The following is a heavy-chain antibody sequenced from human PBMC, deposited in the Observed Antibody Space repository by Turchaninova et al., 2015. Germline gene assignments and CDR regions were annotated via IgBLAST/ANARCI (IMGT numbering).Heavy chain of an antibody. CDR2: SYHSGST. CDR1: VYPTSTGSY. Sequence: QVHLQESGPGLVNPSVNLSPPCAVSVYPTSTGSYWGWLRQPSGKGPEWIWSSYHSGSTYYTPSLKSRVTISVDTSKNQFSLKLSSVTAADTAVYYCARHLNWAFDYWGQGTLVTVSS. J-gene: IGHJ4*02. D-gene: IGHD7-27*01. CDR3: ARHLNWAFDY. V-gene: IGHV4-38-2*01.